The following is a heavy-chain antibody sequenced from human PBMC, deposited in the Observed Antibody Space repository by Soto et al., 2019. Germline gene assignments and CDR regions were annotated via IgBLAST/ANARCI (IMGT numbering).Heavy chain of an antibody. V-gene: IGHV4-30-4*01. Sequence: SETLSLTCTVSGGSISSGDYYWSWIRQPPGKGLERIGYIYYSGSTYYNPSLKSRVTISVDTSKNQFSLKLSSVTAADTAVYYCARCGNSYDILTGPAVGYWGQRTLVTVSS. CDR1: GGSISSGDYY. D-gene: IGHD3-9*01. CDR2: IYYSGST. J-gene: IGHJ4*02. CDR3: ARCGNSYDILTGPAVGY.